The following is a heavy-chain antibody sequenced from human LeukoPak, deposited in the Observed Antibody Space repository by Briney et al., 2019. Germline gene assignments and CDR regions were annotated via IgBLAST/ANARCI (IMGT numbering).Heavy chain of an antibody. CDR3: ARDRFLEWSPEPFDY. Sequence: GGSLRLSCAASGFTFSTYSMNWVRQAPGKGLEWVSAISGSGGSTYYADSVKGRFTISRDNSKNTLYLQMNSLRAEDTAVYYCARDRFLEWSPEPFDYWGQGTLVTVSS. D-gene: IGHD3-3*01. CDR2: ISGSGGST. CDR1: GFTFSTYS. V-gene: IGHV3-23*01. J-gene: IGHJ4*02.